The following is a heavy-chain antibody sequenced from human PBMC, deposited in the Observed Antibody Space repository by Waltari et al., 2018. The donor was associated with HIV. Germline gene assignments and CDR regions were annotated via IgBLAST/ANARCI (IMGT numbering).Heavy chain of an antibody. Sequence: LEWVSSISSSSSYIYYADSVKGRFTISRDNAKNSLYLQMNSLRAEDTAVYYCARGGNVTEFRWEGDAFDIWGQGTMVTVSS. CDR3: ARGGNVTEFRWEGDAFDI. J-gene: IGHJ3*02. CDR2: ISSSSSYI. D-gene: IGHD1-26*01. V-gene: IGHV3-21*01.